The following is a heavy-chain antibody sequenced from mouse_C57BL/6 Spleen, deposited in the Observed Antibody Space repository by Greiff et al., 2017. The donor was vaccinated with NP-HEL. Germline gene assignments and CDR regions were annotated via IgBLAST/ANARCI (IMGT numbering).Heavy chain of an antibody. V-gene: IGHV1-82*01. CDR3: ATLLRAMDY. CDR1: GYAFSSSW. CDR2: IYPGDGDT. Sequence: QLQQSGPELVKPGASVKISCKASGYAFSSSWMNWVKQRPGKGLEWIGRIYPGDGDTNYNGKFKGKATLTADKSSSTAYMQLSSLTSEDSAVYFCATLLRAMDYWGQGTSVTVSS. J-gene: IGHJ4*01. D-gene: IGHD2-1*01.